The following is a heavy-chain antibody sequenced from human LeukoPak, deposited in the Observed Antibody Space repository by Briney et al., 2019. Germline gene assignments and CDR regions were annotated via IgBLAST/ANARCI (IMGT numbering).Heavy chain of an antibody. CDR1: GGSISSYY. J-gene: IGHJ4*02. CDR3: ARQYCGGECLFDY. Sequence: SETLSLTCTASGGSISSYYWSWIRQPPGEGLEWIGYIYYSGSTNYNPSLKSRVTISVDTSKNQFSLKLSSVTAADTAVYYCARQYCGGECLFDYWGQGTLVTVSS. V-gene: IGHV4-59*08. D-gene: IGHD2-21*01. CDR2: IYYSGST.